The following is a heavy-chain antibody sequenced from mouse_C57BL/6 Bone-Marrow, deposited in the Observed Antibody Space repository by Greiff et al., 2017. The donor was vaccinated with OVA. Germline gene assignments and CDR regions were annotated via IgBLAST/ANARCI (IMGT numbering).Heavy chain of an antibody. D-gene: IGHD3-3*01. CDR3: AREGGGLAY. CDR2: INPYNGGT. CDR1: GYTFTDYY. V-gene: IGHV1-19*01. Sequence: VQLQQSGPVLVKPGASVKMSCKASGYTFTDYYMNWVKQSHGKSLEWIGVINPYNGGTSYNQKFKGKATLTVDKSSSTAYMELHSLTSEDSAVYFCAREGGGLAYWGQGTLVTVSA. J-gene: IGHJ3*01.